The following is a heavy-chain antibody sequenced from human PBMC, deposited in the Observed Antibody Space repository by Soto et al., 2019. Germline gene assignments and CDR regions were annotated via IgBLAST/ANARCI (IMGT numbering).Heavy chain of an antibody. CDR3: ARDKDRLQLGGNYFSIMDV. CDR1: GGTFSESA. J-gene: IGHJ6*02. D-gene: IGHD1-1*01. V-gene: IGHV1-69*12. Sequence: QVQLVQSGAEVKKPGSSVKVSCKASGGTFSESAISWVRQAPGHGLEWMGGIIPIFRTPDYAQKFQGRVTITADEPTSTAYRELSGLRSADTAMYSCARDKDRLQLGGNYFSIMDVWGQGTTVIVSS. CDR2: IIPIFRTP.